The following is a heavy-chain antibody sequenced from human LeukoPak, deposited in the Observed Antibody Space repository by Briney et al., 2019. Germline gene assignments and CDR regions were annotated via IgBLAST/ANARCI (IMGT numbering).Heavy chain of an antibody. Sequence: SETLSLTCTVSGGSISSSSYSWGWIRQPPGKGLEWIGSIYYSGSTYYNPSLKSRVTISVDTSKNQFSLKLSSVTAADTAVYYCARHMNSRETLQHWGQGTLVTVSS. CDR1: GGSISSSSYS. CDR3: ARHMNSRETLQH. CDR2: IYYSGST. D-gene: IGHD6-13*01. J-gene: IGHJ1*01. V-gene: IGHV4-39*01.